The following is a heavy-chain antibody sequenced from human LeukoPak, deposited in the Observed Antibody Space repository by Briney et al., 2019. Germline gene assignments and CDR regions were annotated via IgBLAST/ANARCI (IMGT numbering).Heavy chain of an antibody. CDR3: AKELKFIAALNY. J-gene: IGHJ4*02. D-gene: IGHD6-13*01. V-gene: IGHV3-21*01. CDR2: ITSSSYI. CDR1: GFAFTSYG. Sequence: GGSLRLSCAASGFAFTSYGMNWVRQAPGKGLEWVSSITSSSYISSADSVKGRFTISRDNAKNSLYLQMNSLRAEDTAVYYCAKELKFIAALNYWGQGTQVTVSS.